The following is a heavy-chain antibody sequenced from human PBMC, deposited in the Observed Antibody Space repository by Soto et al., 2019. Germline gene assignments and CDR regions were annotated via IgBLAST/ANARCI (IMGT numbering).Heavy chain of an antibody. J-gene: IGHJ4*02. CDR1: GFTFSSYA. V-gene: IGHV3-23*01. CDR2: ISGSGGST. CDR3: AKVKSNCSGGSCYLDY. Sequence: GSLRLSCAASGFTFSSYAMSWVRQAPGKGLEWVSAISGSGGSTYYADSVKGRFTISRDNSKNTLYLQMNSLRAEDTAVYYCAKVKSNCSGGSCYLDYWGQGTLVTVSS. D-gene: IGHD2-15*01.